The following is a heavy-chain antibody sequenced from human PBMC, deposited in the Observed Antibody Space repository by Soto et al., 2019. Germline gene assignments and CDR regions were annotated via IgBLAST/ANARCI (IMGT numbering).Heavy chain of an antibody. CDR2: INSDGSNT. D-gene: IGHD5-18*01. CDR3: ARGGGYSYGPFDY. Sequence: EVQLVESGGGLVQPGGSLRLSCAASGFTFSSYWMHWVRQAPGKGLVWVSRINSDGSNTSYADSVKGRFTISRDNAKNTLYLQMNSLRAEDTGVYYCARGGGYSYGPFDYWGQGTLVTVSS. J-gene: IGHJ4*02. V-gene: IGHV3-74*01. CDR1: GFTFSSYW.